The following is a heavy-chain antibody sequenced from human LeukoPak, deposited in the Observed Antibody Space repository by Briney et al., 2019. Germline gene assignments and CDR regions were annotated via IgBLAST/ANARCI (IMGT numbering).Heavy chain of an antibody. V-gene: IGHV4-31*03. Sequence: SETLSLTCTVSGGSIGSGGYYWSWIRQHPGKGLEWIGYIYYSGSTYYNPSLKSRVTISVDTSKNQFSLKLSSVTAADTAVYYCARVRHYDRGAFDIWGQGTMVTVSS. J-gene: IGHJ3*02. CDR1: GGSIGSGGYY. CDR3: ARVRHYDRGAFDI. D-gene: IGHD3-16*01. CDR2: IYYSGST.